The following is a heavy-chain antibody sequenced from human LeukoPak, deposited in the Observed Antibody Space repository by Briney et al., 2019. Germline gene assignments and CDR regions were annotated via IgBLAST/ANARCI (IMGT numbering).Heavy chain of an antibody. Sequence: TSETLSLTCAVYGGSFSGYYWSWIRQPPGKGLEWIGEINHSGSTNYNPSLKSRVTISVDTSKNQFSLKLSSVTAADTAVYYCARGSGRRENGGNYSPFDYWGQGTLVTVSS. CDR1: GGSFSGYY. D-gene: IGHD4-23*01. V-gene: IGHV4-34*01. CDR3: ARGSGRRENGGNYSPFDY. CDR2: INHSGST. J-gene: IGHJ4*02.